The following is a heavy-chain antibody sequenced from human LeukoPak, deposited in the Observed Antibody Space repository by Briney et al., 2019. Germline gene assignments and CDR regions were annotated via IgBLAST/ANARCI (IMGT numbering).Heavy chain of an antibody. CDR1: GGSIGSYY. Sequence: SETLSLTCTVSGGSIGSYYWSWIRQPPGKGLEWIGYIYYSGSTDYNPSLKGRVTISVETSKNQFSLKLSSVTAADTAVYYCARVFGSGSYFYYYYYMDVWGKGTTVTVSS. CDR3: ARVFGSGSYFYYYYYMDV. V-gene: IGHV4-59*01. J-gene: IGHJ6*03. CDR2: IYYSGST. D-gene: IGHD3-10*01.